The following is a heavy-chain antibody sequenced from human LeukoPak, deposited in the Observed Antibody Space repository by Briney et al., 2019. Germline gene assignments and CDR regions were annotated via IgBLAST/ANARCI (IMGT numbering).Heavy chain of an antibody. J-gene: IGHJ6*02. CDR1: GLTVSSNY. V-gene: IGHV3-53*01. D-gene: IGHD6-19*01. CDR2: IYYGGST. CDR3: ARDHRNTMAVGGYDFHGMDV. Sequence: PGGSLRLSCAASGLTVSSNYMTWVRQAPGKGLDWVSVIYYGGSTYYADSVKGRFTISRDNSKNTLYLQKDSLRVEDTAVYYCARDHRNTMAVGGYDFHGMDVWGQGTTVTVSS.